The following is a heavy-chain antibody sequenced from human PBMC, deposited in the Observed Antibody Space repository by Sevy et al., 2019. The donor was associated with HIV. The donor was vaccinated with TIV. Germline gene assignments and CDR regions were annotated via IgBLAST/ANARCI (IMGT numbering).Heavy chain of an antibody. CDR3: ARARDILNDHYLPYCDY. V-gene: IGHV4-59*01. Sequence: SETLSLTCTVSGASISSYYWSWIRQPPGKGLEWIGHMYYSGDTNYNPSLKSRVSISIDTSKSQLSLKVISMTAADTAVYYCARARDILNDHYLPYCDYWGQGVLVTVSS. CDR1: GASISSYY. D-gene: IGHD3-9*01. J-gene: IGHJ4*02. CDR2: MYYSGDT.